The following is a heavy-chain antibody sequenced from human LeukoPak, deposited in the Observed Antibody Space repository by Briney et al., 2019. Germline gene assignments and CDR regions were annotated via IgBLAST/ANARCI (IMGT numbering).Heavy chain of an antibody. Sequence: ASVKVSCKASGYTFTSYDINWVRQATGQGLEWMGWMNPNSGNTAYAQKFQGRVTITRNTSISTAYMELSSLRSEDTAIYYCARVWEGSGLDFDYWGQGTLVTVSS. J-gene: IGHJ4*02. CDR3: ARVWEGSGLDFDY. V-gene: IGHV1-8*03. CDR2: MNPNSGNT. CDR1: GYTFTSYD. D-gene: IGHD6-19*01.